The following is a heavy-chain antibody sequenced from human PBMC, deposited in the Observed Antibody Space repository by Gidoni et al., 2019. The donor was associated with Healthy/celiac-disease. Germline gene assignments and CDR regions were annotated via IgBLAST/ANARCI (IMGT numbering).Heavy chain of an antibody. V-gene: IGHV3-21*01. CDR2: ISSSSSYI. D-gene: IGHD6-13*01. CDR1: GFTFSSYS. Sequence: EVQLVESGGDLVKPGGYMSLSSAASGFTFSSYSMNWVRQAPGKGLEWVSSISSSSSYIYYADSVKGRFTISRDNAKNSLYLQMNSLRAEDTAVYYCSRGAAAGFNWFDPWGQGTLVTVSS. CDR3: SRGAAAGFNWFDP. J-gene: IGHJ5*02.